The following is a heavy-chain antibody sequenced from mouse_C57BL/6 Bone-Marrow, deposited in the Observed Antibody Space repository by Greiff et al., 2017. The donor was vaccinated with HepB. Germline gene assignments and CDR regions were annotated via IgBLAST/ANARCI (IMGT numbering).Heavy chain of an antibody. J-gene: IGHJ1*03. Sequence: QVQLKQPGAELVKPGASVKVSCKASGYTFTSYWMHWVKQRPGQGLEWIGRIHPSDSDTNYNQKFKGKATLTVDKSSSTAYMQLSSLTSEDSAVYYCAIPDWDTRYWYFDVWGTGTTVTVSS. CDR1: GYTFTSYW. CDR2: IHPSDSDT. D-gene: IGHD4-1*01. CDR3: AIPDWDTRYWYFDV. V-gene: IGHV1-74*01.